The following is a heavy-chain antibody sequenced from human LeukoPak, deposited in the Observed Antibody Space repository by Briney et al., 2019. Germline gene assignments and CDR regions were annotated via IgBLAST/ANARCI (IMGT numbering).Heavy chain of an antibody. CDR1: GFTFSDYY. CDR3: ARGGYSSDWYSSPDY. CDR2: ISRSGDSI. V-gene: IGHV3-11*01. D-gene: IGHD2-21*02. Sequence: GGSLRLSCAASGFTFSDYYMSWLRQAPGKGLEWISYISRSGDSIYYADSVKGRFTNSRDTAKNSLFLQVNSLRAEDTAVFYCARGGYSSDWYSSPDYWGQGTLVTVSS. J-gene: IGHJ4*02.